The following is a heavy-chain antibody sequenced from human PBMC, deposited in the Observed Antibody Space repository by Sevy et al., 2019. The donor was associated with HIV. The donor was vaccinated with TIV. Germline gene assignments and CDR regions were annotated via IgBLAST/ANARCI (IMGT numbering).Heavy chain of an antibody. V-gene: IGHV6-1*01. D-gene: IGHD6-19*01. J-gene: IGHJ4*02. CDR3: ARGYRTYSSGWLYYFDY. CDR1: GDSVSSNSAA. Sequence: SQTLSLTCAISGDSVSSNSAAWNWIRQSPSRGLEWLGRTYYRSKWYNDYAVSVKSRITINPDTSKNQFSLQLNSVSPEDTAVYYCARGYRTYSSGWLYYFDYWGQGTLVTVSS. CDR2: TYYRSKWYN.